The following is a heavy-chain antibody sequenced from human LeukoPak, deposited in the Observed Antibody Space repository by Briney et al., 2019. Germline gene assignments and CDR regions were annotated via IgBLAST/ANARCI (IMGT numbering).Heavy chain of an antibody. J-gene: IGHJ5*02. Sequence: SETLSLTCTVSGGSISSSSYYWGWIRQPPGKGLEWIGSIYYSGSTYYNPSLKNRVTISVDTSKNQFSLKLSSVTAADTAVYYCARSRLQSRWFDPWGQGTLVTVSS. V-gene: IGHV4-39*01. CDR1: GGSISSSSYY. CDR3: ARSRLQSRWFDP. D-gene: IGHD4-11*01. CDR2: IYYSGST.